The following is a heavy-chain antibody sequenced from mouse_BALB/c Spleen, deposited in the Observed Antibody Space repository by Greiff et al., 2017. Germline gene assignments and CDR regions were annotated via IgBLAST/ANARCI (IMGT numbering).Heavy chain of an antibody. D-gene: IGHD2-14*01. CDR3: ARWAYYRYHYYAMDY. CDR1: GYTFTSYW. J-gene: IGHJ4*01. V-gene: IGHV1-7*01. Sequence: VQLQQSGAELAKPGASVKMSCKASGYTFTSYWMHWVKQRPGQGLEWIGYINPSTGYTEYNQKFKDKATLTPDKSSSTAYMQLSSLTSEDSAVYYCARWAYYRYHYYAMDYWGQGTSVTVSS. CDR2: INPSTGYT.